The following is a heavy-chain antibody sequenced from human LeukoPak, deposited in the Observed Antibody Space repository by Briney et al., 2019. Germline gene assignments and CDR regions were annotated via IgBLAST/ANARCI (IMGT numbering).Heavy chain of an antibody. CDR1: GYTFTDYY. Sequence: ASVKVSCKASGYTFTDYYMHWVRQAPGQGLEWMGWINPNSGGTNYAQKFQGRVTMTRDTSISTAYMELRRLRSDDTAVYSCARDVSGWYYFDYWGQGTLVTVSS. V-gene: IGHV1-2*02. D-gene: IGHD6-19*01. CDR2: INPNSGGT. J-gene: IGHJ4*02. CDR3: ARDVSGWYYFDY.